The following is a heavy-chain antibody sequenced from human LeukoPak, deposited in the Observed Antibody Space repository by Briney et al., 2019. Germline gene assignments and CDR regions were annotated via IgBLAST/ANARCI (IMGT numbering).Heavy chain of an antibody. J-gene: IGHJ4*02. D-gene: IGHD5-18*01. CDR1: GYTFTTYA. Sequence: APVKVSCKASGYTFTTYAMNWVRQAPGQGLEWMGWINTNTGNPTYAQGFTGRFVFSLDTSVSTAYLQISSLKAEDTAVYYCARDGDTAMDARFDYWGQGTLVTVSS. CDR3: ARDGDTAMDARFDY. V-gene: IGHV7-4-1*02. CDR2: INTNTGNP.